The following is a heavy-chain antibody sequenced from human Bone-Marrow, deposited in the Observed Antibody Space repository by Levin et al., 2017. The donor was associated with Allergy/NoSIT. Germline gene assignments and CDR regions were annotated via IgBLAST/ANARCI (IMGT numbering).Heavy chain of an antibody. CDR2: INPSNANT. V-gene: IGHV1-18*01. J-gene: IGHJ5*02. CDR1: GYTFTSYG. Sequence: AASVKVSCKASGYTFTSYGIGWVRQAPGQGLEWMGWINPSNANTDYAQNFQGRITMTTDTSTNTAYMELRSLRSDDTAVYYCATIGGQWEFPYFDPWGQGALVTVSS. D-gene: IGHD1-26*01. CDR3: ATIGGQWEFPYFDP.